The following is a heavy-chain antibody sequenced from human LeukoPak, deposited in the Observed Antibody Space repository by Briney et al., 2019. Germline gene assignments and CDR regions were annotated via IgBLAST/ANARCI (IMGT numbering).Heavy chain of an antibody. J-gene: IGHJ4*02. V-gene: IGHV3-48*04. CDR1: GFTFSSYS. D-gene: IGHD6-13*01. CDR2: ISSSSSTI. CDR3: ARRDTGYSSSWYRGDYYFDY. Sequence: GGSLRLSCAASGFTFSSYSMNWVRQAPGKGLEWVSYISSSSSTIYYADSVKGRFTISRDNAKNSLYLQMNSLRAEDTAVYYCARRDTGYSSSWYRGDYYFDYWGQGTLVTVSS.